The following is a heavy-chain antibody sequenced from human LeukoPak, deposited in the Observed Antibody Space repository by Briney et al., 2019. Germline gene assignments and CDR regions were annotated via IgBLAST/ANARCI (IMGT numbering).Heavy chain of an antibody. CDR2: IIPSGGST. Sequence: ASVKVSCKASGYTFTSYYMHWVRQAPGQGLEWMGIIIPSGGSTSYAQKFQGRVTMTRDTSTSTVYMELSSLRSEDTAVYYCASSAIDYYDSSGYTPPPKTYWFDPWGQGTLVTVSS. V-gene: IGHV1-46*01. D-gene: IGHD3-22*01. J-gene: IGHJ5*02. CDR3: ASSAIDYYDSSGYTPPPKTYWFDP. CDR1: GYTFTSYY.